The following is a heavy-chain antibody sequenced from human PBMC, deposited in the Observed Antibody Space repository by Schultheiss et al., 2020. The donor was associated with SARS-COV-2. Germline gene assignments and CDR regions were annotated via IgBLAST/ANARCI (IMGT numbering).Heavy chain of an antibody. CDR3: ARRQFYYYGMDV. J-gene: IGHJ6*02. CDR1: GGSVSSGSYY. CDR2: IYHSGST. V-gene: IGHV4-61*01. Sequence: SQTLSLTCTVSGGSVSSGSYYWSWIRQPPGKGLEWIGEIYHSGSTYYNPSLKGRVTISEDTSKAQISLNLTSITAADTAVYYCARRQFYYYGMDVWGQGTTVTVSS.